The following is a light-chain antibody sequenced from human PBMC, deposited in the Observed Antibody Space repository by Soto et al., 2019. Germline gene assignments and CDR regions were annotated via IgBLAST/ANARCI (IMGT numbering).Light chain of an antibody. CDR3: QQYNLWPPWT. CDR2: GAS. CDR1: QSVSSN. J-gene: IGKJ1*01. Sequence: EIVMTQSPATLAVSPGERATLSCRASQSVSSNLAWYQQKPGQAPRLPIYGASTRATGIPARFSGSGSGTEFTLTISSLQSEDFAVYYCQQYNLWPPWTFGQGTKVEIK. V-gene: IGKV3-15*01.